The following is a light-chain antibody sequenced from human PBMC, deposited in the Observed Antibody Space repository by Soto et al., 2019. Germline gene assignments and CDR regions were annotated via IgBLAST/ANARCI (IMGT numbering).Light chain of an antibody. CDR2: DVS. Sequence: QSALTQPASVSGSPGQSITISCTGTSGDIGTYNTVSWYQHHPGKAPKLLIFDVSYRPSGVSDRVSGSKSGNTASLTISGLQAEDDAHYYCTSSTGRAILMVFGGGTKLSVL. V-gene: IGLV2-14*03. CDR1: SGDIGTYNT. J-gene: IGLJ2*01. CDR3: TSSTGRAILMV.